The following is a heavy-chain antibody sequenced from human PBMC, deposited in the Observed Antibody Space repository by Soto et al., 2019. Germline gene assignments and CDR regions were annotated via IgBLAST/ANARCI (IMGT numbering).Heavy chain of an antibody. Sequence: GGSLRLSCAASGFTFSDYYMSWIRQAPGKGLEWVSYISSSSSYTNYADSVKGRFTISRDNAKNSLYLQMNSLRAEDTAVYYCARMLVRVVVPYDYWGQGTLVTVSS. J-gene: IGHJ4*02. CDR2: ISSSSSYT. V-gene: IGHV3-11*06. CDR3: ARMLVRVVVPYDY. D-gene: IGHD2-15*01. CDR1: GFTFSDYY.